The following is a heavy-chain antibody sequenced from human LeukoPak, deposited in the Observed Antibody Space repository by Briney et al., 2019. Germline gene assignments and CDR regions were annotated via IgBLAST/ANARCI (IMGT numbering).Heavy chain of an antibody. D-gene: IGHD3-22*01. CDR2: IYYNGGT. CDR1: GGSISSYY. V-gene: IGHV4-59*01. J-gene: IGHJ4*02. Sequence: KPSETLSLTCTVSGGSISSYYWSWIRQPPGKGLEWIGYIYYNGGTNYNPSLKSRVTISVDTSENQVSLKLSSVTAADTAVYFCARQPPDTASFDYWGQGTLVTVSS. CDR3: ARQPPDTASFDY.